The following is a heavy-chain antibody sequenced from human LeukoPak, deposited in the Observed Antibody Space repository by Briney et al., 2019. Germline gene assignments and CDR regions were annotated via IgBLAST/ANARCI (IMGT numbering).Heavy chain of an antibody. D-gene: IGHD2-2*01. J-gene: IGHJ4*02. V-gene: IGHV3-53*01. CDR3: ARDLVGVPAAIGY. CDR2: IYSGGST. CDR1: GFTVSTNY. Sequence: GGSLRLSCAASGFTVSTNYMSWVRQAPGKGLEWVSVIYSGGSTYYADSVKGRFTISRDNSKNTLYLQMNSLRAEDTAVHHCARDLVGVPAAIGYWGQGTLVTVSS.